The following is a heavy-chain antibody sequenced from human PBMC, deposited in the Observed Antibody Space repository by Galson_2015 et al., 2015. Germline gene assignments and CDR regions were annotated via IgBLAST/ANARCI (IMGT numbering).Heavy chain of an antibody. V-gene: IGHV3-23*01. CDR3: FQAAWATRFVS. Sequence: SLRLSCAASGFTFSRNAMTWVRQAAGKGLEWVSSISGSGLDWISSISGRGGATYYADSVKGRFTISRDNFKNTLYLQVSSPRATDTSVYDCFQAAWATRFVSWGQGTLVTVSS. J-gene: IGHJ4*02. CDR2: ISGSGLDWISSISGRGGAT. CDR1: GFTFSRNA. D-gene: IGHD6-25*01.